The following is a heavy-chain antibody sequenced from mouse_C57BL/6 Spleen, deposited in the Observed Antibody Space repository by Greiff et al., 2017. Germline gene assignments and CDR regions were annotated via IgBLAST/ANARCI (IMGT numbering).Heavy chain of an antibody. J-gene: IGHJ1*03. V-gene: IGHV5-17*01. D-gene: IGHD4-1*01. Sequence: EVKVVESGGGLVKPGGSLKLSCAASGFTFSDYGMHWVRQAPEKGLEWVAYISSGSSTIYYADTVKGRFTISRDNAKNTLFLQMTSLRSEDTAMYYCARVELEHFDVWGTGTTVTVSS. CDR1: GFTFSDYG. CDR3: ARVELEHFDV. CDR2: ISSGSSTI.